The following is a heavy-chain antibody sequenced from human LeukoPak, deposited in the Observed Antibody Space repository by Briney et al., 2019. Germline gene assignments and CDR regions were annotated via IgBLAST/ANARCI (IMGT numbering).Heavy chain of an antibody. CDR2: INPSGGST. CDR1: GYTFTSYY. Sequence: ASVKVSCKASGYTFTSYYMHWVRQAPGQGLEGMGIINPSGGSTSYAQKFQGRVTMSGDTSTSTVYMELSSLRSEDTAVYYCARDSRNNYYDSSCFDYWGQGTLVTVSS. D-gene: IGHD3-22*01. J-gene: IGHJ4*02. CDR3: ARDSRNNYYDSSCFDY. V-gene: IGHV1-46*01.